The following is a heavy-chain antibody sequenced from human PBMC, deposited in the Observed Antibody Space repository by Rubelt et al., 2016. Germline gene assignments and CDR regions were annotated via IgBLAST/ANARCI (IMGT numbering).Heavy chain of an antibody. Sequence: QVQLQQWGAGLLKPSETLSLTCAVYGGSFSGYYWSWIRQSPGKGLEWIGEINHSGSTNYNPSLQSRVTISTDASKNQLSLKKTSVTAADTAVYYCARGGGYGPFLWGQGTLVTVSS. J-gene: IGHJ4*02. CDR2: INHSGST. V-gene: IGHV4-34*01. CDR1: GGSFSGYY. D-gene: IGHD4-17*01. CDR3: ARGGGYGPFL.